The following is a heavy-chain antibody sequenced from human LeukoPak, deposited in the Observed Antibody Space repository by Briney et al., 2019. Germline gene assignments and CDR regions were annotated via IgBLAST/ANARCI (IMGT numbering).Heavy chain of an antibody. CDR1: GGSISSFY. CDR3: ARHPFATPFDH. J-gene: IGHJ4*02. V-gene: IGHV4-59*08. Sequence: SEALSLTCAVSGGSISSFYWSWIRQPPGKGLEWIGYVFYTGDTNSNPSLKSRVTMSLDTSKNQLSLRLTSVTAADTAVYYCARHPFATPFDHWGRGTLVTVSS. D-gene: IGHD2-15*01. CDR2: VFYTGDT.